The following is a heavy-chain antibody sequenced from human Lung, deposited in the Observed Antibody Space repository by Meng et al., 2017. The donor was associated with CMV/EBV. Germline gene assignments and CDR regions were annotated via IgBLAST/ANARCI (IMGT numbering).Heavy chain of an antibody. V-gene: IGHV4-4*02. D-gene: IGHD3-10*01. CDR3: LRRSGGSV. Sequence: GHVRESGAAMVKPSETLSLTCAVSGDSITNHNWWAWVRQPPGKGLEWIGEIPHRGSSAYNPSLKSRVSMSIDKSKNQFSLKLTSVTAADTAVYHCLRRSGGSVWGQGTLVTVS. J-gene: IGHJ1*01. CDR1: GDSITNHNW. CDR2: IPHRGSS.